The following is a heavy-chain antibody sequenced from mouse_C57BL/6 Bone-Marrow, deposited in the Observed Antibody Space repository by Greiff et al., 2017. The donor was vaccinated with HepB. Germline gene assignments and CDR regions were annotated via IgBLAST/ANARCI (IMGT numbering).Heavy chain of an antibody. J-gene: IGHJ4*01. CDR2: SRNKANDYTT. Sequence: DVMLVESGGGLVQSGRSLRLSYATSGFTFSDFYMEWVRQAPGKGLEWIAASRNKANDYTTEYSASVKGRFIVSRDTSQSILYLQMNALRAEDTAIYYCARDHYAMDYWGQGTSVTVSS. CDR1: GFTFSDFY. CDR3: ARDHYAMDY. V-gene: IGHV7-1*01.